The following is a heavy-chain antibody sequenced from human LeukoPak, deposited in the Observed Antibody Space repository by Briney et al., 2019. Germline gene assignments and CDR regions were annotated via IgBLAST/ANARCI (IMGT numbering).Heavy chain of an antibody. CDR1: GFTFRTYA. J-gene: IGHJ4*02. Sequence: GGSLRLSCAASGFTFRTYAMSWVRQAPGKGLEWVSTISGNGASTYYADSVRGRFTISRDNSKNTLYLQMNSLRAEDTAVYYCARDPGYAIYYFDYWGQGTLATVSS. CDR3: ARDPGYAIYYFDY. CDR2: ISGNGAST. V-gene: IGHV3-23*01. D-gene: IGHD3-9*01.